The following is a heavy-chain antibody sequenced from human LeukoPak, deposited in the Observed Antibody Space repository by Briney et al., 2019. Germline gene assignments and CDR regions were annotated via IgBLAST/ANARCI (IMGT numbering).Heavy chain of an antibody. CDR2: IYHSGST. J-gene: IGHJ4*02. CDR3: ARGDSSWYADY. D-gene: IGHD6-13*01. Sequence: PSETLSLTCAVSGVSISSGGYSWSWIRQPPGKGLEWIGYIYHSGSTYYNPSLKSRVTMSVDRSKNQFSLKLSSVTAADTAVYYCARGDSSWYADYWGQGTLVTVSS. V-gene: IGHV4-30-2*01. CDR1: GVSISSGGYS.